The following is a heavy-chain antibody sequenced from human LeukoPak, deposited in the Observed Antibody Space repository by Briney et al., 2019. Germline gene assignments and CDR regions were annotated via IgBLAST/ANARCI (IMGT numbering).Heavy chain of an antibody. Sequence: PSETLSLTCTVSGGSISSSSYYWGWIRQPPGKGLEWIGSIYYSGSTYYNPSLKSRVTISVDTSKNQFSLKLSSVTAADTAVYYCASVSDYYYYMDVWGKGTTVTVSS. D-gene: IGHD5/OR15-5a*01. J-gene: IGHJ6*03. CDR2: IYYSGST. V-gene: IGHV4-39*07. CDR3: ASVSDYYYYMDV. CDR1: GGSISSSSYY.